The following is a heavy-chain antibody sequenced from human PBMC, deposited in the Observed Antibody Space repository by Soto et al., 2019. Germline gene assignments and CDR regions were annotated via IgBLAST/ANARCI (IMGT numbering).Heavy chain of an antibody. CDR2: IYHTVNT. CDR3: ARLQYTVVTALHI. D-gene: IGHD2-15*01. V-gene: IGHV4-59*11. Sequence: SGTLSLTCSVSGVSIGSHSWSWIRQAPGKGPELVGYIYHTVNTNYNPALKSRVTISMDTSENQLSLQLSSVTAADTAVYYCARLQYTVVTALHIWGQGTMVTVS. CDR1: GVSIGSHS. J-gene: IGHJ3*02.